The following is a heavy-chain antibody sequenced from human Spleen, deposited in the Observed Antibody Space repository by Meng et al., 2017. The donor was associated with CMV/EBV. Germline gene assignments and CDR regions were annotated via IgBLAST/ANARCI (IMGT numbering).Heavy chain of an antibody. J-gene: IGHJ6*02. Sequence: ASVKVSCKASGYTFTGYYMHWVRQAPGQGLEWMGWINPDSGGTSYAQKFQGRVTMTRDTSISAAYMELSRLRSDDTAVYYCARLSIEMRTTIYYTGLDVWGQGTTVTVSS. V-gene: IGHV1-2*02. D-gene: IGHD1/OR15-1a*01. CDR1: GYTFTGYY. CDR2: INPDSGGT. CDR3: ARLSIEMRTTIYYTGLDV.